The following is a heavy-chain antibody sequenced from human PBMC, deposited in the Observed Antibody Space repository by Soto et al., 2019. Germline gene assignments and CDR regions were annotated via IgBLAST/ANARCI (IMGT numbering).Heavy chain of an antibody. CDR1: GYRFDNYW. D-gene: IGHD6-13*01. J-gene: IGHJ4*02. CDR3: ARRPMGSTWSLHY. CDR2: IIPIFGTA. V-gene: IGHV1-69*01. Sequence: PGESLKISCKASGYRFDNYWIGWVRQAPGQGLEWVGGIIPIFGTANYAQKFQGRVTITADESTSTAYMELSSLTSEDTAMYYCARRPMGSTWSLHYWGQGTLVTVSS.